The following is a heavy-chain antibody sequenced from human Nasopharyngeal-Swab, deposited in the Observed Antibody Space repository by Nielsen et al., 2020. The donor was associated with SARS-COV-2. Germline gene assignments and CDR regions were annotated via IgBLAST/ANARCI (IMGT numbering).Heavy chain of an antibody. CDR2: INPSGGST. CDR1: GYTFTSYY. CDR3: ARDLNTVTASPGGYYYGMDV. J-gene: IGHJ6*02. Sequence: ASVKVSCKASGYTFTSYYMHWVRQAPGQGLEWMGIINPSGGSTSYAQRFQGRVTMTRDTSPSTVYMELSSLRSEDTAVYYCARDLNTVTASPGGYYYGMDVWGQGTTVTVSS. V-gene: IGHV1-46*01. D-gene: IGHD4-11*01.